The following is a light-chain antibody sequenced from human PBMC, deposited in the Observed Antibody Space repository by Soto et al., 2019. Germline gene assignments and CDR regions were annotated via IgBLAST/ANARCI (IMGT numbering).Light chain of an antibody. V-gene: IGKV3-15*01. CDR3: QQYNHWPPLT. CDR1: QSVGRN. Sequence: EIVMTQSPATLSVSPGERATLSCRASQSVGRNLAWYQQKPGQAPRLLIYGASTRATGIPARFSGNGSGTEFTLTISSLQSEDFAIYSCQQYNHWPPLTFGGGTKVEIK. CDR2: GAS. J-gene: IGKJ4*01.